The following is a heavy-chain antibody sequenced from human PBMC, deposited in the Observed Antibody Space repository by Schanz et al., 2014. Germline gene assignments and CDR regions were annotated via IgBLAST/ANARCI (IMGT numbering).Heavy chain of an antibody. V-gene: IGHV3-21*05. D-gene: IGHD3-10*01. CDR1: GFTFITYT. J-gene: IGHJ6*02. CDR2: ISGSSIHK. Sequence: VQLVESGGGVVQPGRSLRLSCAASGFTFITYTMNWVRQTPGKGLEWVSHISGSSIHKNYADSVKGRFTISRDNAKGSVYLQMNSLRAEDTAVYYCARGHYGLDVWGPGTSVTVSS. CDR3: ARGHYGLDV.